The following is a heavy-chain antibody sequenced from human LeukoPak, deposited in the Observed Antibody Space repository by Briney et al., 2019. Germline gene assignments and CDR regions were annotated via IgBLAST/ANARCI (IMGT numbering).Heavy chain of an antibody. J-gene: IGHJ3*02. CDR3: AKDRSIAAGDDAFDI. V-gene: IGHV3-23*01. D-gene: IGHD6-13*01. Sequence: GGSLRFSCAASGFTFSSYAMNWVRQAPGKGLEWVSHISGSGISTYYADSVKGRFTISRDNSKNTLYLQMNSLRAEDTAVYYCAKDRSIAAGDDAFDIWGQGTMVTVSS. CDR1: GFTFSSYA. CDR2: ISGSGIST.